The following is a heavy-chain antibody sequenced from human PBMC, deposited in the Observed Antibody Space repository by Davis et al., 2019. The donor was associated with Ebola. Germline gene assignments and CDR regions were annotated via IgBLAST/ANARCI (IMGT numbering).Heavy chain of an antibody. CDR1: AFTLGDAW. J-gene: IGHJ4*02. Sequence: GGSLRLSCTASAFTLGDAWMGWVRQAPGQGLEWVGRIKSKSAGGTTDHAPPVRGSFIISRYESRNTLYLQMTSLRTEDTAVYFCTTDRGIAVRPLFDCWGQGTLVTVSS. CDR3: TTDRGIAVRPLFDC. D-gene: IGHD6-6*01. V-gene: IGHV3-15*01. CDR2: IKSKSAGGTT.